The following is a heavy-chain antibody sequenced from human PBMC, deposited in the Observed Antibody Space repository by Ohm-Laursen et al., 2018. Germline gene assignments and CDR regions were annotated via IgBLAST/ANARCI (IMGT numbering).Heavy chain of an antibody. V-gene: IGHV3-7*01. CDR3: ARDGRYCSSTSCYTSPG. CDR2: IKQDGSDK. J-gene: IGHJ4*02. Sequence: GSLRLSCTASGFSFSTYWMSWVRQAPGKGLEWVANIKQDGSDKYYVDSVKGRFTISRDNAKNSLYLQMNSLRAEDTAVYYCARDGRYCSSTSCYTSPGWGQGTLVTVSS. D-gene: IGHD2-2*02. CDR1: GFSFSTYW.